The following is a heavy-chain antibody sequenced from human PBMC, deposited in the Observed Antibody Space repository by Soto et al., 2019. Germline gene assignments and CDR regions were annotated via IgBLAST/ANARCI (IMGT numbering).Heavy chain of an antibody. CDR2: LCYSGNT. V-gene: IGHV4-59*11. Sequence: SETRSLTCTVSGYPITSHCWSWIRQPPGRGLQWIGHLCYSGNTNYNPSLKSRVTISVDTSKNQFSLTLSSVTAADTAVYYCAREMGTWLLNDVLSPWGLGTLVTVS. J-gene: IGHJ5*02. CDR3: AREMGTWLLNDVLSP. D-gene: IGHD1-1*01. CDR1: GYPITSHC.